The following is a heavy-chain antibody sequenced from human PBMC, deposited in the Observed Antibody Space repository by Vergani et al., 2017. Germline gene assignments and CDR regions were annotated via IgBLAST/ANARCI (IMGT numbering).Heavy chain of an antibody. CDR1: GYTFTSYY. Sequence: QVQLVQSGAEVKKPGASVKVSCPASGYTFTSYYIHWVRQAPGQGLEWMGVINASGGSTNYAQNFQGRVTMTRNTSTSTVFMELSSLRSEDTAVYYCARGCGSTSCYKRGEDWFDPWGQGTLVTVSS. V-gene: IGHV1-46*01. CDR3: ARGCGSTSCYKRGEDWFDP. CDR2: INASGGST. D-gene: IGHD2-2*02. J-gene: IGHJ5*02.